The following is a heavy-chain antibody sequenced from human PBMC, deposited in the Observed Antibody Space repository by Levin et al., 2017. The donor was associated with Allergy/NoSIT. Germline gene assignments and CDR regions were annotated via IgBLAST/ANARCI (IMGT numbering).Heavy chain of an antibody. Sequence: GGSLRLSCAASGFTFSTYGMNWVRQAPGKGLEWVSAISDGGATYYSDSVKGRVTISRDNSKNTLYLQMNSLRADDTAVYYCAKPLVGITRGFDYWGQGTLLTVSS. D-gene: IGHD2-21*01. CDR1: GFTFSTYG. CDR2: ISDGGAT. J-gene: IGHJ4*02. CDR3: AKPLVGITRGFDY. V-gene: IGHV3-23*01.